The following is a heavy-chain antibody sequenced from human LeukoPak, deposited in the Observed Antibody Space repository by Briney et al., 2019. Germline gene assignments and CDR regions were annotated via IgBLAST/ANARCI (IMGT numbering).Heavy chain of an antibody. Sequence: GSLRLSCAASGFIVSDNYMSWVRQAPGKGLEWVSLIYRGGTTDYADSVKGRFTISRDNSKNTLYLQMNSLRAEDSAVYYCARGSAEFDYWGQGTLVTVSS. D-gene: IGHD6-25*01. CDR2: IYRGGTT. CDR1: GFIVSDNY. J-gene: IGHJ4*02. V-gene: IGHV3-53*01. CDR3: ARGSAEFDY.